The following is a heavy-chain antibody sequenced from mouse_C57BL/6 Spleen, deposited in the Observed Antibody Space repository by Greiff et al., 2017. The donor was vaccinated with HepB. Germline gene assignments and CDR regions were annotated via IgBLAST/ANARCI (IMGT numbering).Heavy chain of an antibody. J-gene: IGHJ4*01. V-gene: IGHV5-17*01. CDR3: ARGYGSPYAMDY. CDR1: GFTFSDYG. D-gene: IGHD1-1*01. CDR2: ISSGSSTI. Sequence: EVKLVESGGGLVKPGGSLKLSCAASGFTFSDYGMHWVRQAPEKGLEWVAYISSGSSTIYYADTVKGRFTISRDNAKNTLFLQMTSLRSEDTAMYYCARGYGSPYAMDYWGQGTSVTVSS.